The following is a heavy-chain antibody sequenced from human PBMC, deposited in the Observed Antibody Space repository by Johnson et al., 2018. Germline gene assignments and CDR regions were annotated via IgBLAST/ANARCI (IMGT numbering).Heavy chain of an antibody. D-gene: IGHD5-12*01. CDR2: ISSSSSYI. CDR3: AGGTIRIVATINPSGDV. CDR1: GFTFSSYS. V-gene: IGHV3-21*01. J-gene: IGHJ6*02. Sequence: VQLVESGGGLVKPGGSLRLSCAASGFTFSSYSMNWVRQAPGKGLEWVSSISSSSSYIYYADSVKGRFTISRDNAKNSLYLQMNSLRAEETAVYYCAGGTIRIVATINPSGDVWGQGTTVTVSS.